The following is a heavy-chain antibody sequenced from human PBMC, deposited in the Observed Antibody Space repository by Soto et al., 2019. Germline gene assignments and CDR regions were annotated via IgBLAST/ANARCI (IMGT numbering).Heavy chain of an antibody. V-gene: IGHV4-31*03. CDR1: GGSISTGGHY. J-gene: IGHJ5*02. CDR3: ARGPRLWFGGYSNWFDP. D-gene: IGHD3-10*01. Sequence: SETLSLTCTVSGGSISTGGHYWNWIRQHPGKGLEWIGYIYYSGSTYYNPSLKSRVTISVDTSHNQFSLKLTSVTAADTAVYFCARGPRLWFGGYSNWFDPWGQGTLVTVSS. CDR2: IYYSGST.